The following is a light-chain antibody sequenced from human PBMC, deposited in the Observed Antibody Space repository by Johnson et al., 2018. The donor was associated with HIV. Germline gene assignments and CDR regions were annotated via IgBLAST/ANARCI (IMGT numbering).Light chain of an antibody. J-gene: IGLJ1*01. CDR2: ENN. CDR3: GTWDSSLSAYV. Sequence: QSVLTQPPSVSAAPGQKVTISCSGSSSNIGNNYVSWYKQFPGTAPKLLMYENNKRPSGIPDRFSGSKSGTSATLGITGLQTGDAADYYCGTWDSSLSAYVFGTGTKVTVL. CDR1: SSNIGNNY. V-gene: IGLV1-51*02.